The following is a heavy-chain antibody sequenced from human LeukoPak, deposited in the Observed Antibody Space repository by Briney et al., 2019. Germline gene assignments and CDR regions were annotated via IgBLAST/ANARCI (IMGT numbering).Heavy chain of an antibody. D-gene: IGHD3-22*01. CDR1: GGSISSGDYY. J-gene: IGHJ4*02. CDR2: IYYSGST. Sequence: SQTLSLTCTVSGGSISSGDYYWSWIRQPPGTGLEWIGYIYYSGSTYYNPSLKSRVTISVDTSKNQFSLKLSSVTAADTAVYYCARGKSWYYYDSSGSYYFDYWGQGTLVTVSS. V-gene: IGHV4-30-4*08. CDR3: ARGKSWYYYDSSGSYYFDY.